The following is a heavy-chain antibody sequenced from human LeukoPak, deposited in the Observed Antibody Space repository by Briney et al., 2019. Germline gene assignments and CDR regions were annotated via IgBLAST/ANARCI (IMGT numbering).Heavy chain of an antibody. J-gene: IGHJ4*02. CDR3: AKEYDGY. V-gene: IGHV3-30*18. CDR1: GSTFISYG. D-gene: IGHD2-8*01. CDR2: ISKDGSDK. Sequence: PGMSLRLSCAASGSTFISYGIHWVRQAPGKGLEWVAVISKDGSDKKYADSVKGRFIISRDNSKNTLYLQMNSLRAEDTAVYYCAKEYDGYWGQGTLVTVSS.